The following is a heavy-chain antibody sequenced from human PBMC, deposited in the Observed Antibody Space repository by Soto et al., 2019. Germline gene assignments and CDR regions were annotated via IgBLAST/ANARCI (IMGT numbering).Heavy chain of an antibody. CDR3: ARHKIAATSPYYYYYMDV. Sequence: SETLSLTCTVSGGSISSSSYYWGWIRQPPGKGLEWIGSIYYSGSTYYNPSLKSRVTISVDTSKNQFSLKLSSVTAADTAVYYCARHKIAATSPYYYYYMDVWGKGTTVTVSS. CDR2: IYYSGST. D-gene: IGHD2-15*01. V-gene: IGHV4-39*01. CDR1: GGSISSSSYY. J-gene: IGHJ6*03.